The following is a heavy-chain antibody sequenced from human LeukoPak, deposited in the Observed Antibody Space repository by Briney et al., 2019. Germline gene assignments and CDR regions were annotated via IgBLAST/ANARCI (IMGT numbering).Heavy chain of an antibody. V-gene: IGHV3-33*03. D-gene: IGHD4-17*01. Sequence: PRRSLRLSCAAFGFILSRYGIHWVRPAAGKGLEWGALIRNDGSKTNHADSVKGRFTISRDNSKNTLYLQMNRLRADDTAMYYCASITTVTLGDAFDLWGQGTMVTVSS. CDR1: GFILSRYG. J-gene: IGHJ3*01. CDR3: ASITTVTLGDAFDL. CDR2: IRNDGSKT.